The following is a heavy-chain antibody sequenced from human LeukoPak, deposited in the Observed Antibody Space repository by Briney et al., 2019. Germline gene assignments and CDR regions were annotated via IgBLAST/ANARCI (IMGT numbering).Heavy chain of an antibody. CDR3: ASTRGGYRGLYYFDY. D-gene: IGHD5-12*01. J-gene: IGHJ4*02. CDR2: INHSGST. Sequence: SETLSLTCAVYGGSFSGYYWSWIRQPPGKGLEWIGVINHSGSTNYNPSLKGRVTISVDTSKNQFSLKLSSVTAADAAVYYCASTRGGYRGLYYFDYWGQGTLVTVSS. CDR1: GGSFSGYY. V-gene: IGHV4-34*01.